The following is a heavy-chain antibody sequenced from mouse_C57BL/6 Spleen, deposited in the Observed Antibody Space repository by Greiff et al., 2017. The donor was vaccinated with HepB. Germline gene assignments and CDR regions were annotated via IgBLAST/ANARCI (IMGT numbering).Heavy chain of an antibody. J-gene: IGHJ3*01. CDR1: GFTFSSYA. Sequence: EVKLMESGGGLVKPGGSLKLSCAASGFTFSSYAMSWVRQTPEKRLEWVATISDGGSYTYYPDNVKGRFTISRDNAKNNLYLQMSHLKSEDTAMYYCASRDPFAYWGQRTLVTVSA. CDR2: ISDGGSYT. CDR3: ASRDPFAY. V-gene: IGHV5-4*03.